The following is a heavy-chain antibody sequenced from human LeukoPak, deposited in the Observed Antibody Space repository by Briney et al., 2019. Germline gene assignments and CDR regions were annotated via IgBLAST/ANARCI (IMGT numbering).Heavy chain of an antibody. J-gene: IGHJ4*02. Sequence: PGGSLRLSCAASGFTFSSYWMPWVRQAPGKGLEWVSRINNDGSGTKYADSVKGRFTISRDNAKNTLYLQMNSLRADDTAVYYCARDGDTVLVPIDYWGQGTLVTVTS. CDR2: INNDGSGT. CDR3: ARDGDTVLVPIDY. V-gene: IGHV3-74*01. CDR1: GFTFSSYW. D-gene: IGHD5-18*01.